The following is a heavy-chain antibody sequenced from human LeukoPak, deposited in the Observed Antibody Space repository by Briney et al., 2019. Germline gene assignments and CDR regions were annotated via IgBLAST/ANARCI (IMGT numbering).Heavy chain of an antibody. V-gene: IGHV3-23*01. CDR1: GFTFSSYA. D-gene: IGHD3-22*01. CDR3: AKARYYYNSSGYSGLDY. J-gene: IGHJ4*02. CDR2: ISGSGGST. Sequence: GGSLRLSCAASGFTFSSYAMSWVRQAPGKGLEWVSAISGSGGSTYYADSVKARFTISRDNSKNTLYLQMNSLRAEDTAVYYCAKARYYYNSSGYSGLDYWGQATLVTASS.